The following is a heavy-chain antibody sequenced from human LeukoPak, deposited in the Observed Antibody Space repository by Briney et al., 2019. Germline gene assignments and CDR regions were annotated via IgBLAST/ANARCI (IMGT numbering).Heavy chain of an antibody. CDR3: ATSALNQAVAGRSPLQDC. Sequence: GESLRLSCAASRFSFSTSWMSWVRQAPGKGLEWVSSISSGSSYIYLDSLKGRFTISRDNAKNSLYLQMNSLRDEDTALYYCATSALNQAVAGRSPLQDCWGQGTLVTVSS. J-gene: IGHJ4*02. D-gene: IGHD6-19*01. CDR1: RFSFSTSW. V-gene: IGHV3-21*01. CDR2: ISSGSSY.